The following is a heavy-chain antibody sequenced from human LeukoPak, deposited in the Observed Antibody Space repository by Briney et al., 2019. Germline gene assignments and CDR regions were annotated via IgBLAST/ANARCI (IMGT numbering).Heavy chain of an antibody. J-gene: IGHJ4*02. CDR3: ARHYLGGNYPDYFNH. D-gene: IGHD1-26*01. CDR1: GGSLSGYF. CDR2: INHSGST. Sequence: PSETLSLTCAVYGGSLSGYFWSWIRQPPGKGLEWIGEINHSGSTSHNPSLKSRVTISVDTSKNQFSLNLNSVTAADTALYSCARHYLGGNYPDYFNHWGQGTLVTVSS. V-gene: IGHV4-34*01.